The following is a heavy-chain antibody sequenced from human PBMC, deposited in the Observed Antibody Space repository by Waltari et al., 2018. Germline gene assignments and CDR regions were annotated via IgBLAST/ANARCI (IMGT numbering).Heavy chain of an antibody. CDR1: GFSLSSSGVG. V-gene: IGHV2-5*01. CDR2: IYWNDDK. CDR3: AHRPSITEAIWGAFDV. J-gene: IGHJ3*01. Sequence: QITLKESGPARVKPTETLTLTYTYSGFSLSSSGVGVGWIRQPPGKALEWLALIYWNDDKLYSPSLKTRLTIAKDTSKNQVVLRMTNMDPVDTATYYCAHRPSITEAIWGAFDVWGQGTLAIVSS. D-gene: IGHD3-10*01.